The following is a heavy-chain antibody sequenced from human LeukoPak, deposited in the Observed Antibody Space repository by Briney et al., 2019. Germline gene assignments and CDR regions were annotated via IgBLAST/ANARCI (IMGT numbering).Heavy chain of an antibody. V-gene: IGHV4-59*01. J-gene: IGHJ4*02. D-gene: IGHD2-15*01. Sequence: SETLSLTCTVSGGSISSYYWSWIRQPPGKGLEWIGYIYYSGSTNYNPSLKSRVTISVDTSKNQFSLKLSSVTAADTAVYYCARHGIVVVVAATSPFDYWGQGTLVTVSS. CDR1: GGSISSYY. CDR3: ARHGIVVVVAATSPFDY. CDR2: IYYSGST.